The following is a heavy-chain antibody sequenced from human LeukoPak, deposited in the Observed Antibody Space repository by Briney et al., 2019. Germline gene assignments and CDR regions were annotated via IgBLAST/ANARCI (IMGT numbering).Heavy chain of an antibody. CDR2: MNPNSGNT. D-gene: IGHD3-3*01. Sequence: GASVKVSCKASGYTFTSYDINGVRQATGQGLAWMGWMNPNSGNTGYAQKFQGRVTMTRNTSISTAYMELSSLRSEDTAVYYCAHRPYYDFWSGMDVWGQGTTVTVSS. CDR1: GYTFTSYD. CDR3: AHRPYYDFWSGMDV. J-gene: IGHJ6*02. V-gene: IGHV1-8*01.